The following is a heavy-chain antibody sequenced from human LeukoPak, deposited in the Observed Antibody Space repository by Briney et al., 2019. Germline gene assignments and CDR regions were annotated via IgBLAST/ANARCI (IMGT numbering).Heavy chain of an antibody. D-gene: IGHD3/OR15-3a*01. CDR3: ARTSGLVNWFDP. J-gene: IGHJ5*02. CDR1: RYTFTGYY. Sequence: ASVKVSCKASRYTFTGYYMHWVRQAPGQGLEWMGWINPNSGVTDYAQNFQGRVTMTRDTSISTAYVELSRLRSDDTAVYYCARTSGLVNWFDPWGQGTLVTVSS. CDR2: INPNSGVT. V-gene: IGHV1-2*02.